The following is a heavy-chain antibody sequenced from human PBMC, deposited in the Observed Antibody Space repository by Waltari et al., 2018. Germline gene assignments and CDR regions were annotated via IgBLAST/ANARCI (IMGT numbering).Heavy chain of an antibody. CDR1: GLPFSTYD. CDR2: MSGSGGNT. V-gene: IGHV3-23*01. Sequence: EVQLLESGGGLVQPGGSLRLPCASSGLPFSTYDMRWVRQAPGRGLEWVSGMSGSGGNTYYADSVKGRFTISRDNSRNTLFLQMNRLRAEDTAVYYCAKGRWYFDFWGRGTLVTVPS. J-gene: IGHJ4*02. CDR3: AKGRWYFDF.